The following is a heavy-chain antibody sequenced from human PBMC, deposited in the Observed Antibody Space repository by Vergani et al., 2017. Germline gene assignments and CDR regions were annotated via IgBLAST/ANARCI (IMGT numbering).Heavy chain of an antibody. V-gene: IGHV7-4-1*01. CDR3: ARAKRGRLAVGATDS. CDR2: INPTTGNP. Sequence: QEPLVQSGSELQKPGASVKVSCEASGYSFNNYAIHWVRQAPGQGLEWMGWINPTTGNPTYARAFTGRFVFSLDTSISTAYLQIGSLKAEDTAVYFCARAKRGRLAVGATDSWGQGTLLTVSS. CDR1: GYSFNNYA. D-gene: IGHD6-19*01. J-gene: IGHJ4*02.